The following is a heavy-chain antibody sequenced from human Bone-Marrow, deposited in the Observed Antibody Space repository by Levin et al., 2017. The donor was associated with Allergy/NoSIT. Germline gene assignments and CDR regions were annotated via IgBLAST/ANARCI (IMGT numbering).Heavy chain of an antibody. V-gene: IGHV1-2*06. CDR1: GFTFTDYY. J-gene: IGHJ4*02. CDR2: IIPNTGAT. Sequence: GASVKVSCKTSGFTFTDYYIHWVRQAPGQGLEWMGRIIPNTGATNSAQKFQGRVTMTRDTSITTAFMELSRLQSDDTAVYYCAKDWGRGYSGFDRPDNWGQGTLVTVSS. D-gene: IGHD5-12*01. CDR3: AKDWGRGYSGFDRPDN.